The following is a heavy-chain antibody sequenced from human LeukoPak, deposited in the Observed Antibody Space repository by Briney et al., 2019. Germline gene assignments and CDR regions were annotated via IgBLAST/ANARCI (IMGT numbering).Heavy chain of an antibody. Sequence: SETLSLTCTVSGDSITSGSYYWAWIRQHPGKGLEWIGYIYYTGGTHHNPSLKSRLTISVDTSENHFSLKLSSVTAADTAIYFCARAPGAFDIWGQGTMVTVSS. CDR3: ARAPGAFDI. V-gene: IGHV4-31*03. CDR1: GDSITSGSYY. J-gene: IGHJ3*02. CDR2: IYYTGGT.